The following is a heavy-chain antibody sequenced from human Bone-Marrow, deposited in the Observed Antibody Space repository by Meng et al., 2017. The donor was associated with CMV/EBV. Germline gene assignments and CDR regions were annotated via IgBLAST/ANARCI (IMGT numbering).Heavy chain of an antibody. V-gene: IGHV4-38-2*02. J-gene: IGHJ5*02. CDR1: GYSISSGHY. Sequence: GSLRLSVMVSGYSISSGHYWGWIRQPPGKGLEWIGGIYHSGNTYYNPSLKSRVTISVDMSKNQCSLKLSSVTAADTVVYYCAGDNFDSNGFDPWGQGTLVTVSS. CDR3: AGDNFDSNGFDP. D-gene: IGHD1-1*01. CDR2: IYHSGNT.